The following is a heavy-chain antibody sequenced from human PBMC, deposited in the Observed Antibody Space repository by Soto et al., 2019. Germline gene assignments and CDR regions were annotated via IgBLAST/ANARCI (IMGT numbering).Heavy chain of an antibody. Sequence: EVQLMESGGGLVQPGGSLRLSCAGSGFTLSMSAVSWVRQAPGKGLEWVSYISDSGDRTYYADSVKGRFTISRDRSKNTVSLQMNTLRAEDTAPYYCAKDRGIIVKAGDAFDVWGQGTMVTVSS. J-gene: IGHJ3*01. CDR1: GFTLSMSA. D-gene: IGHD3-16*02. V-gene: IGHV3-23*01. CDR3: AKDRGIIVKAGDAFDV. CDR2: ISDSGDRT.